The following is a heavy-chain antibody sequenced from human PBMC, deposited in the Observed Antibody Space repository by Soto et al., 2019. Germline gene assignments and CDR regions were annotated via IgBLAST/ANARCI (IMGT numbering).Heavy chain of an antibody. CDR3: ASTVTTWSPDSSFDY. D-gene: IGHD4-4*01. Sequence: ASVKVSCKTSGGTFSTYAIYWVRQAPGQGLEWMGAIIPLFGTADYAQKFQGRVTITADESTSTASMELSSLRSEDTAVYYCASTVTTWSPDSSFDYWGQGTLVTVSS. CDR2: IIPLFGTA. CDR1: GGTFSTYA. V-gene: IGHV1-69*13. J-gene: IGHJ4*02.